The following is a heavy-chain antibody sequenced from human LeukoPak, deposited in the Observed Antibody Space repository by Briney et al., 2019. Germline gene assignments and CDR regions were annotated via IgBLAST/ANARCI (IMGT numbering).Heavy chain of an antibody. V-gene: IGHV3-7*01. D-gene: IGHD3-10*01. CDR3: ARGYYYSGTYYLSFFDY. J-gene: IGHJ4*02. CDR2: TNQDDRQI. Sequence: GGALRLSCATSGVTFNKYWLTWVRQPPAKGLEWVANTNQDDRQIYYLESVEGGFTITRDNAKNSLHLQMNSLRAEDTAIYYCARGYYYSGTYYLSFFDYWGQGTLVTVSS. CDR1: GVTFNKYW.